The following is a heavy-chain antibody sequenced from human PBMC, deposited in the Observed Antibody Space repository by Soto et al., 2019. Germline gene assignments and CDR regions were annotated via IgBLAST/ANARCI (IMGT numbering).Heavy chain of an antibody. Sequence: EVQLLESGGGLVQPGGSLRLSCAASGFTFNTYAMSWVRQAPGKGLEWVSAIGSSVGNTYYADSLKGPFTISSDNSKSTLYLQMNSLRAEDTAVYYCARQDESPPPSRTLDYWGQGTLVIVSS. CDR1: GFTFNTYA. V-gene: IGHV3-23*01. D-gene: IGHD2-15*01. J-gene: IGHJ4*02. CDR3: ARQDESPPPSRTLDY. CDR2: IGSSVGNT.